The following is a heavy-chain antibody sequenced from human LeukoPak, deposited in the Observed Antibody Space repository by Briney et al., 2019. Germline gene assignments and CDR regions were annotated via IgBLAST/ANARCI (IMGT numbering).Heavy chain of an antibody. CDR1: GGSISSSSYY. CDR2: IYYSGST. J-gene: IGHJ4*02. D-gene: IGHD6-19*01. V-gene: IGHV4-39*07. Sequence: SETLSHTCTVSGGSISSSSYYWGWIRQPPGKGLEWIGSIYYSGSTYYNPSLKSRVTISIDTSKNQFSLKLSSVTAADTAVYYCAREAGASLDWGQGTLVTVSS. CDR3: AREAGASLD.